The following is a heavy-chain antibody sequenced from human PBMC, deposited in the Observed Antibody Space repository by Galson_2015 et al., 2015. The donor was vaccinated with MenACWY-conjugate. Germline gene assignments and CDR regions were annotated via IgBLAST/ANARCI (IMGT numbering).Heavy chain of an antibody. V-gene: IGHV3-7*03. D-gene: IGHD4-17*01. Sequence: SLRLSCAASGFTFSSYWMSWVRQAPGKGLEWVANIKQDGSEKYYVDSVKGRFTISRDNAKNSLYLQMNSLRAEDTAVYYCARDRGYYGDQHGDIWGQGTMVTVSS. CDR1: GFTFSSYW. CDR3: ARDRGYYGDQHGDI. CDR2: IKQDGSEK. J-gene: IGHJ3*02.